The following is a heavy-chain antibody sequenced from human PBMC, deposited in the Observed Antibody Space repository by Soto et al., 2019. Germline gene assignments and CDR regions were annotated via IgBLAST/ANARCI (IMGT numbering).Heavy chain of an antibody. D-gene: IGHD2-2*01. Sequence: ASEKVSCKTSGYSFTKYGLHWVRQAPGQRLEWMGWINPGNGDTKYSQKFQGRVTITRDTSATTAYIELSSLRSEDSAVFYCARTDCSSTSCYNYYYYGMDVWGQGTTVTVSS. CDR1: GYSFTKYG. V-gene: IGHV1-3*01. J-gene: IGHJ6*02. CDR3: ARTDCSSTSCYNYYYYGMDV. CDR2: INPGNGDT.